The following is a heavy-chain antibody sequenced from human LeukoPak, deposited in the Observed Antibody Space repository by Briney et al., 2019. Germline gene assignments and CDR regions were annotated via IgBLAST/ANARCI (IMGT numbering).Heavy chain of an antibody. CDR1: GFSSSNYW. D-gene: IGHD6-19*01. CDR3: SGGRGWLFEH. CDR2: MNHDGNEK. J-gene: IGHJ4*02. V-gene: IGHV3-7*04. Sequence: GGSLRLSCTTSGFSSSNYWMNWVREAPGEGLEWVANMNHDGNEKNFVDSVKGRSTISRDSADNSIYLQMNSLRAEDTAVYYCSGGRGWLFEHWGQGSLVTVSS.